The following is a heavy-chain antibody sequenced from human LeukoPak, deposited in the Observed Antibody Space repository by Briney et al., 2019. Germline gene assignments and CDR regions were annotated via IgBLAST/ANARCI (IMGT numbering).Heavy chain of an antibody. CDR2: IYYSGST. CDR3: ARERYCSSTSCPWYFDY. CDR1: GGSISSGDYY. J-gene: IGHJ4*02. D-gene: IGHD2-2*01. Sequence: SQTLSLTCTVSGGSISSGDYYWSWIRQPPGKGLEWIGYIYYSGSTYYNPSLKSRVTISVDTSKNQFSLKLRSVTAADTAVYYCARERYCSSTSCPWYFDYWGQGTLVTVSS. V-gene: IGHV4-30-4*08.